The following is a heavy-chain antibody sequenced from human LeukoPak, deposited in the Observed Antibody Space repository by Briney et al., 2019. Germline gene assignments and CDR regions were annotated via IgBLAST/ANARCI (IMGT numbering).Heavy chain of an antibody. J-gene: IGHJ4*02. CDR3: AKDRWQQLVYGFDY. CDR2: ISWNSGSI. Sequence: PGGSLRLSCAASGFTFDDYAMHWVRQAPGKGLEWVSGISWNSGSIGYADSVKGRFTISRDNAKNSLYLQMNSLRAKDTALYYCAKDRWQQLVYGFDYWGQGTLVTVSS. V-gene: IGHV3-9*01. CDR1: GFTFDDYA. D-gene: IGHD6-13*01.